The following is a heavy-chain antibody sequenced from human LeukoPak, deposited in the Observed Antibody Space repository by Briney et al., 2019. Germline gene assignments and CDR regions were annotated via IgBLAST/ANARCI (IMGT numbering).Heavy chain of an antibody. J-gene: IGHJ4*02. CDR3: ARDSGWELQHFYFDH. CDR2: ISVYNGQT. Sequence: GASVKLSCNASGYTFNSYGINWVRLAPGQGLEWMGWISVYNGQTNYAHKFQGRVNMTTDTSTRTVYMELRSLRSDHTAGYYCARDSGWELQHFYFDHWGQGTLVTVSA. V-gene: IGHV1-18*01. CDR1: GYTFNSYG. D-gene: IGHD1-26*01.